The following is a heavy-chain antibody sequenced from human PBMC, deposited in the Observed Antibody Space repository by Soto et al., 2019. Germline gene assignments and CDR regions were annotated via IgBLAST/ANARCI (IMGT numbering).Heavy chain of an antibody. Sequence: SETLSLTCAVSGGSISSGGYSWSWIRQPPGKGLEWIGYIYHSGSTYYNPSLKSRVTISVDRSKNQFSLKLSSVTAADTAVYYCARVLRYYDILTGYYPYNWFDPWGQGTLVTVSS. J-gene: IGHJ5*02. V-gene: IGHV4-30-2*01. CDR2: IYHSGST. CDR3: ARVLRYYDILTGYYPYNWFDP. D-gene: IGHD3-9*01. CDR1: GGSISSGGYS.